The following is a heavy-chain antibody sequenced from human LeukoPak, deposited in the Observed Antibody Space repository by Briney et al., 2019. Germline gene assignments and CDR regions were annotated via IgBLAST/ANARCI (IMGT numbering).Heavy chain of an antibody. J-gene: IGHJ3*02. D-gene: IGHD2/OR15-2a*01. CDR2: INHSGRT. V-gene: IGHV4-34*01. CDR3: AGGYFRTNAFDI. Sequence: SETLSLTCAVYGGSFSGYYWTWIRQPPGKGLEWIGEINHSGRTNYNPSLKSRVTISVDTSKNQFSLKLSSVTAADTAVYYCAGGYFRTNAFDIWGQGTMVTVSS. CDR1: GGSFSGYY.